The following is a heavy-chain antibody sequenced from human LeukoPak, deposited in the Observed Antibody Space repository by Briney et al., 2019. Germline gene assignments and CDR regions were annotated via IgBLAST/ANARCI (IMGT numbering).Heavy chain of an antibody. Sequence: PGGSLRLSCAASGFTFSSYAMHWVRQAPGKGLEYVSAISSNGGSTYYANSVKGRFTISRDNSKNTLYLQMGSLRAEDMAVYYCARDTRPYCTNGVCYRAPGDVWGKGTTVTVSS. J-gene: IGHJ6*04. D-gene: IGHD2-8*01. V-gene: IGHV3-64*01. CDR2: ISSNGGST. CDR1: GFTFSSYA. CDR3: ARDTRPYCTNGVCYRAPGDV.